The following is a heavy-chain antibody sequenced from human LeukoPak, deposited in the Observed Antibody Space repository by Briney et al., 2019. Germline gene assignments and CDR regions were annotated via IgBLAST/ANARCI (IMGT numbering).Heavy chain of an antibody. CDR3: ARDPHSVVPAASMPGYFDY. D-gene: IGHD2-2*01. V-gene: IGHV6-1*01. CDR1: GDSVSSNSAA. Sequence: SQTLSLTCAISGDSVSSNSAAWNWIRPSPSRGLEWLGRTYYRSKWYNDYAVSVKSRITINPDTSKNQFSLQLNSVTPEDTAVYYCARDPHSVVPAASMPGYFDYWGQGTLVTVSS. J-gene: IGHJ4*02. CDR2: TYYRSKWYN.